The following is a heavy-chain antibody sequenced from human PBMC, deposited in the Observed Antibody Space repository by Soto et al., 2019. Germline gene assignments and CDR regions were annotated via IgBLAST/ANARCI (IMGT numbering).Heavy chain of an antibody. Sequence: QVQLQESGPGLVKPSQTLSLTCTVSGGSIGSGGYYWSWIRQHPGKGLEWIGYIYYSGSTYYNPSLKSRVTISVDTSKNQFSLKLSSVTAADTAVYYCARGYYDFWSGYPTNWFDPWGQGTLVTVSS. D-gene: IGHD3-3*01. CDR1: GGSIGSGGYY. CDR3: ARGYYDFWSGYPTNWFDP. J-gene: IGHJ5*02. V-gene: IGHV4-31*03. CDR2: IYYSGST.